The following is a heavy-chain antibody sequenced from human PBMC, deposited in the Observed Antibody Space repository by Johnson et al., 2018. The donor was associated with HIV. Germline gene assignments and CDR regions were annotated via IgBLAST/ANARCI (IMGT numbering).Heavy chain of an antibody. V-gene: IGHV3-30*03. CDR1: RFTFSSYG. J-gene: IGHJ3*02. D-gene: IGHD2-2*01. CDR3: ARDRGSMPAVAFDI. Sequence: QMLLVESGGGVVQPGRSLRLSCAASRFTFSSYGMHWVRQAPGKGLEWVAVISYDGGNKYYADSVTGPFTISRDSSKNMLYLQMNSLRAEDTAVDYCARDRGSMPAVAFDIWGQGTMVTVSS. CDR2: ISYDGGNK.